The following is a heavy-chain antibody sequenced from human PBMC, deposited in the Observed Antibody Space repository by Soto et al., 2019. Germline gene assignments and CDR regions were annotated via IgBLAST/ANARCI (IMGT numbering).Heavy chain of an antibody. CDR1: GAIFSSNA. D-gene: IGHD5-18*01. J-gene: IGHJ4*02. CDR2: ILPIFGRT. CDR3: ATGGRGYSYAPRFYFEY. V-gene: IGHV1-69*01. Sequence: QVQLVQSGAEVKKPGSSVKVTCKASGAIFSSNAISWVRQAPGQGLEWMGGILPIFGRTNYAQKFQGRVTITADESTRTAYMELTSLISEDTAVYYCATGGRGYSYAPRFYFEYWGQGTLVTVSS.